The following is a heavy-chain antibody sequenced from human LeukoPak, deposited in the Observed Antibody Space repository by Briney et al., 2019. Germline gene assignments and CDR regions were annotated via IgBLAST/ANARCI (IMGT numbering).Heavy chain of an antibody. CDR3: GSIAGSSGTSARVLLN. Sequence: GGSLRLSCAASGITFSTYAMTWLRQAPGKGPEWVSVISDTGGDTDYADSVKGRFTISRDNSRNTVFLQMNSLRVEDTAVYYCGSIAGSSGTSARVLLNWGQGTLFTVSA. J-gene: IGHJ4*02. V-gene: IGHV3-23*01. CDR1: GITFSTYA. CDR2: ISDTGGDT. D-gene: IGHD2-2*01.